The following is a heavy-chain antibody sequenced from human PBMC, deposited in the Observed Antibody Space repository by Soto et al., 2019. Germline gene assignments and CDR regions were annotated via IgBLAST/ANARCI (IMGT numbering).Heavy chain of an antibody. CDR2: IYYSGST. Sequence: SETLSLTCTVSGGSISSSSYYWGWIRQPPGKGLEWIGSIYYSGSTYYNPSLKSRVTISVDTSKNQFSLKLSSVTAADTAVYYCARSALGSGGSCFDYWGQGTLVTVSS. J-gene: IGHJ4*02. V-gene: IGHV4-39*01. CDR3: ARSALGSGGSCFDY. D-gene: IGHD2-15*01. CDR1: GGSISSSSYY.